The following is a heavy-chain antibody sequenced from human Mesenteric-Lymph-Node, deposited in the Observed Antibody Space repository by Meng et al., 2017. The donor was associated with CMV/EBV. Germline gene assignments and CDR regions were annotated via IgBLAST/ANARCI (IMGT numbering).Heavy chain of an antibody. J-gene: IGHJ4*01. Sequence: QSPSLTPAISVDSLSTISAAWNCSRQSPSRGLEWLGRTYYRSKWNNAYAVSVKSRITINPDTPKNQFSLQPNSVTPENTAVYYCAREDFGDLSLIHWGQGTLVTVSS. CDR3: AREDFGDLSLIH. V-gene: IGHV6-1*01. CDR2: TYYRSKWNN. D-gene: IGHD3-16*02. CDR1: VDSLSTISAA.